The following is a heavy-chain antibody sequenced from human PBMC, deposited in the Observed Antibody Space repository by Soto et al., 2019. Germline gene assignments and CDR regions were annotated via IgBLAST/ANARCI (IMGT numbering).Heavy chain of an antibody. Sequence: GGSLRLSCAASGFALNIYGMHWVRQAPDKGLEWVALISYDGSNQYYADSVKGRFTISRDNSKNTLFLQMNSLRADDTAVYYCAKDQASGQGSFDSWGQGTLVTVSS. J-gene: IGHJ4*02. CDR2: ISYDGSNQ. CDR3: AKDQASGQGSFDS. V-gene: IGHV3-30*18. CDR1: GFALNIYG.